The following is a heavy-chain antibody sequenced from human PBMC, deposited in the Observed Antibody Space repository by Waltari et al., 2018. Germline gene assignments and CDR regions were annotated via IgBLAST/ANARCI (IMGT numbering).Heavy chain of an antibody. J-gene: IGHJ5*02. CDR1: GYTLPELS. V-gene: IGHV1-24*01. CDR3: ATTVGGLHSTNWFDP. CDR2: FDPEDGET. Sequence: QVQLVQSGAEVKKPGASVKVSCKVSGYTLPELSMHWLRQAPGKGLEWMGGFDPEDGETIYAQKFQGRVTMTEDTSTDTAYMELSSLRSEDTAVYYCATTVGGLHSTNWFDPWGQGTLVTVSS. D-gene: IGHD4-4*01.